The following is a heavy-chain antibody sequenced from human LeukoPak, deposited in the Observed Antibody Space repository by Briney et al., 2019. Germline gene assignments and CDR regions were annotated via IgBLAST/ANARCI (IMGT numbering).Heavy chain of an antibody. CDR2: ISGSGDST. CDR1: GFTFSSYA. D-gene: IGHD2-8*02. J-gene: IGHJ4*02. CDR3: ARPTGFSLDY. Sequence: PGGSLRLSCAASGFTFSSYAMSWVRQAPGKGLEWVSGISGSGDSTYYADSVKGRFTISRDNAKNSLYLQMNSLRDEDTAVYYCARPTGFSLDYWGQGTLVTVSS. V-gene: IGHV3-23*01.